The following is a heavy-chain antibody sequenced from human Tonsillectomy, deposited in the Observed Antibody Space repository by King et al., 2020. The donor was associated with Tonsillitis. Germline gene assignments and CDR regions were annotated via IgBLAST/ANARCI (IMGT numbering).Heavy chain of an antibody. Sequence: QLQESGPGLVKPSETLSLNCTVSGGSISSSSYYWGWIRQPPGKGLEWIGSIYYSGSTYYNPSLKSRVTISVDTSKNQFSLKLSSVTAADTAVYYCARQRITMIVDYYYYMDVWGKGTTVTVSS. CDR2: IYYSGST. J-gene: IGHJ6*03. D-gene: IGHD3-22*01. CDR3: ARQRITMIVDYYYYMDV. CDR1: GGSISSSSYY. V-gene: IGHV4-39*01.